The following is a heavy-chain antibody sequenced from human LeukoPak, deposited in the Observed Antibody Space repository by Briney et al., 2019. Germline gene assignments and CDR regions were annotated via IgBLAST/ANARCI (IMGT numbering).Heavy chain of an antibody. Sequence: ASVRVSCKASGYTFTDYYMHWVRQAPGQGLEWMGWINPNSGGTNYAQKFQGRVTMTRDTSISTAYMELSRLRSDDTAVYYCAREGPIVGATHLVDYWGQGTLVTVSS. V-gene: IGHV1-2*02. J-gene: IGHJ4*02. D-gene: IGHD1-26*01. CDR2: INPNSGGT. CDR1: GYTFTDYY. CDR3: AREGPIVGATHLVDY.